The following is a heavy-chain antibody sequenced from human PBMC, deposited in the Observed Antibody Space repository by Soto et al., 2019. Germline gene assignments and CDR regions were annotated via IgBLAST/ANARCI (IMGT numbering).Heavy chain of an antibody. CDR2: INHSGST. CDR1: GGSFSGYY. CDR3: ARGYYYDSSRYSYVVPSYNWFDH. V-gene: IGHV4-34*01. Sequence: SETLSLTCAVYGGSFSGYYGSWIRQPPGKGLEWIGEINHSGSTNYNPSLKSRVTISVDTSKNQFSLKLSSVTAADTAVYYCARGYYYDSSRYSYVVPSYNWFDHWGQGTLVTVSS. J-gene: IGHJ5*02. D-gene: IGHD3-22*01.